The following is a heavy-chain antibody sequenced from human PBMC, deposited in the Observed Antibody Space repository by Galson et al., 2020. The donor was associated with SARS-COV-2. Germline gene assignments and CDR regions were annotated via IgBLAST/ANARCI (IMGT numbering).Heavy chain of an antibody. V-gene: IGHV3-7*05. CDR2: INEDGSEK. CDR1: GFTFNNYW. J-gene: IGHJ4*02. CDR3: ARDSHSFDFWSGLDY. D-gene: IGHD3-3*01. Sequence: GGSLRLSCAASGFTFNNYWMSWVRQAPGKGLEWVANINEDGSEKYSVDSVKGRFTISRDNAKNSLYLQMSSLRAEDTAVYYCARDSHSFDFWSGLDYWGQGTLVTVSS.